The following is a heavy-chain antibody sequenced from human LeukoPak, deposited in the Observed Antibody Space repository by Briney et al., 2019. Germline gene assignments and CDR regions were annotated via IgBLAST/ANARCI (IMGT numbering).Heavy chain of an antibody. V-gene: IGHV1-18*01. J-gene: IGHJ4*02. Sequence: GASVKVSCKASGYTFTSYGISWVRQAPGQGLEWMGWTSAYNGNTNYAQKLQGRVTMTTDTSTSTAYMELRSLRSDDTAVYYCARGGYCSSTSCYLPDYWGQGTLVTVSS. CDR1: GYTFTSYG. CDR2: TSAYNGNT. CDR3: ARGGYCSSTSCYLPDY. D-gene: IGHD2-2*01.